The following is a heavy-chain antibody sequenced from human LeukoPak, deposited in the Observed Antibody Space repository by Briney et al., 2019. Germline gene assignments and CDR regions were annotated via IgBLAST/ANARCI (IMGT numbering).Heavy chain of an antibody. CDR3: ARFNYDFWSGYPNWFDP. D-gene: IGHD3-3*01. CDR1: GGSISSYY. J-gene: IGHJ5*02. V-gene: IGHV4-59*08. Sequence: SETLSLTCTVSGGSISSYYWSWIRQPPGKGLEWIGYIYYSGSTNYNPSLKSRVTISVDTSKNQFSLKLSSVTAADTAVYYCARFNYDFWSGYPNWFDPWGQGTLVTVSS. CDR2: IYYSGST.